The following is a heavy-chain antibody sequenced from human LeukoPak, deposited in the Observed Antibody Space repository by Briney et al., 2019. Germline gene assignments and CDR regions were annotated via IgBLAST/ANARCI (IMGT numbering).Heavy chain of an antibody. CDR1: GYTFTSYG. Sequence: SVKVSCKASGYTFTSYGISWVRQAPGQGLEWMGGIIPIFGTANYAQKFQGRVTITADESTSTAYMELSSLRSEDTAVYYCARKNVDTAMAQTYYYGMDVWGQGTTVTVSS. D-gene: IGHD5-18*01. CDR2: IIPIFGTA. V-gene: IGHV1-69*13. CDR3: ARKNVDTAMAQTYYYGMDV. J-gene: IGHJ6*02.